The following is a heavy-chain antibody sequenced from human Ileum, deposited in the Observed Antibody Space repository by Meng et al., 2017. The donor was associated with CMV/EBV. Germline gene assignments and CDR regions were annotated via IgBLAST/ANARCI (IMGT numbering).Heavy chain of an antibody. Sequence: KASGYTFTSYAMHWVRQAPGQRLEWMGWINAGNGNTKYSQKFQGRVTITRDTSASTAYMELSSLRSEDTAVYYCARVPEGGYSYDFDYWGQRTLVTVSS. CDR2: INAGNGNT. CDR3: ARVPEGGYSYDFDY. D-gene: IGHD5-18*01. CDR1: GYTFTSYA. V-gene: IGHV1-3*01. J-gene: IGHJ4*02.